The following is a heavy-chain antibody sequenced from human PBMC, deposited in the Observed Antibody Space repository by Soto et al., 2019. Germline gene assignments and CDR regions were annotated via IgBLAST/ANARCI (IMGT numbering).Heavy chain of an antibody. CDR3: AKIKERGYVTIEAFDI. Sequence: GGSLRLSCAASGFAFSSYAMSWVRQAPGKGLEWVSAISGSGGSTYYADSVKGRFTISRDNSKNTLYLQMNSLRAEDTAVYYCAKIKERGYVTIEAFDIWGQGTMVTVSS. CDR1: GFAFSSYA. D-gene: IGHD5-12*01. CDR2: ISGSGGST. V-gene: IGHV3-23*01. J-gene: IGHJ3*02.